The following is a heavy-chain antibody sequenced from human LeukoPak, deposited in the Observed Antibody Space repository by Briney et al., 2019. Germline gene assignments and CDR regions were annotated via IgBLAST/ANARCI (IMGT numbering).Heavy chain of an antibody. V-gene: IGHV3-7*01. CDR2: IKEDGSRQ. J-gene: IGHJ5*01. Sequence: GGSLRLSCAASGFTFSTYWMSWVRQTPGKGLEWVANIKEDGSRQYYVDSVKGRFTISRDNAKNSLYLQMNSLRVEDAAVYYCARDGGGYDSWGQGTLVTVSS. CDR3: ARDGGGYDS. CDR1: GFTFSTYW. D-gene: IGHD5-24*01.